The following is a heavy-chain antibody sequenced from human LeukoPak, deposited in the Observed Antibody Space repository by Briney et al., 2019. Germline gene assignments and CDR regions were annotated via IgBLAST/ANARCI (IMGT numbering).Heavy chain of an antibody. J-gene: IGHJ3*02. CDR3: AKDEVFNRLGNYLRTDAFDI. Sequence: GGSLRLSCAASGFTFSSYAMSWVRQGPGKGLEWVSGITGSGGSTNYADSVKGRFTISRDNSKNTLYLQMNSLRAKDTAVYYCAKDEVFNRLGNYLRTDAFDIWGQGTMVTVSS. D-gene: IGHD1-7*01. CDR2: ITGSGGST. V-gene: IGHV3-23*01. CDR1: GFTFSSYA.